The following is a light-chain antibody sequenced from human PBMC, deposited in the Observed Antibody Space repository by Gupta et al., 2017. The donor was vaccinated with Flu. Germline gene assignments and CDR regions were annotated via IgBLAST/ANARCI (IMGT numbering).Light chain of an antibody. J-gene: IGLJ2*01. V-gene: IGLV1-47*02. CDR2: SNY. CDR3: ASWDDSLGGGV. CDR1: NSNVGSNY. Sequence: QSLLPQPPSTSGTPGQRVTISCSGSNSNVGSNYVVWYQQLPGTAPILLIHSNYQRPSGIPDRFSGSKSGTSASLALSGLRSEDEADYYCASWDDSLGGGVFGGGTKLTVL.